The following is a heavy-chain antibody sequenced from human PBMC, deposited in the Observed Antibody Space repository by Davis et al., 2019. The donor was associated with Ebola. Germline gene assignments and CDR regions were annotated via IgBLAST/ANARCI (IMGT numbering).Heavy chain of an antibody. CDR1: GYTFTSYD. J-gene: IGHJ6*04. CDR3: ARDLSYSYYYHYYGMDV. V-gene: IGHV1-8*01. D-gene: IGHD3-10*01. CDR2: MNPNSGNT. Sequence: ASVKVSCKASGYTFTSYDINWVRQATGQGPEWMGWMNPNSGNTGYAQKFQGRVTMTRNTSLSTVYMDLSSLRSEDTAVYYCARDLSYSYYYHYYGMDVWGKGTTVTVSS.